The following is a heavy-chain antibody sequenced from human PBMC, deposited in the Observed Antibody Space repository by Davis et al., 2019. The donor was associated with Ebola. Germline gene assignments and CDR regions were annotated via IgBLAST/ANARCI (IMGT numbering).Heavy chain of an antibody. CDR2: IRSKANSYAT. J-gene: IGHJ4*02. D-gene: IGHD3-10*01. V-gene: IGHV3-73*01. CDR3: SGSLRLNDY. CDR1: GFTFSSYW. Sequence: GESLKISCAASGFTFSSYWMSWVRQAPGKGLEWVGRIRSKANSYATAYAASVKGRFTISRDDSKNTAYLQMNSLKTEDTAVYYCSGSLRLNDYWGQGTLVTVSS.